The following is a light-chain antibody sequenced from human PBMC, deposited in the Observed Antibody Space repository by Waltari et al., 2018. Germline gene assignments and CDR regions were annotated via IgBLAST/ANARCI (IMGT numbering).Light chain of an antibody. Sequence: DIVMTQSPDSLALSLGERATINSESSQGLLYSSNNKDYLAWFQQKPGQPPKLLISWASTRESGVPDRFSGSGSGTDFTLTISSLQAEDVALYFCQQYYSVPYTFGQGTKLEIK. J-gene: IGKJ2*01. CDR2: WAS. V-gene: IGKV4-1*01. CDR1: QGLLYSSNNKDY. CDR3: QQYYSVPYT.